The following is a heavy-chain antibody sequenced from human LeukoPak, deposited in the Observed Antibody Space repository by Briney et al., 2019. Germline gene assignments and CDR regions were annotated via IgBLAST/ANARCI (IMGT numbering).Heavy chain of an antibody. Sequence: ASVKVSCKASGYTFTSYAISWVRQAPGQGLEWMGWISSYNGNTNYAQKLQGRVTMTTDTSTSTAYMELRSLRSDDTAVYYCARDAYYYDTSGYYPIDYWGRGTPVTVSS. J-gene: IGHJ4*02. V-gene: IGHV1-18*01. D-gene: IGHD3-22*01. CDR2: ISSYNGNT. CDR3: ARDAYYYDTSGYYPIDY. CDR1: GYTFTSYA.